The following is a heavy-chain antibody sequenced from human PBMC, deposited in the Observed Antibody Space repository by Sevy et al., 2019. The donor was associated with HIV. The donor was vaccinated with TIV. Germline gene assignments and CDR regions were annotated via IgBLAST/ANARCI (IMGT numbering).Heavy chain of an antibody. Sequence: ASVKVSCKFSGHTLTELPIHWVRQAPGKRLEWMGRFDPEDGERIYAQKFQGRVTMTEDTSTDTAYMELSSLRSEDTALYYCASTREYYSDNSDYFDYWGQGTLVTVSS. CDR1: GHTLTELP. CDR2: FDPEDGER. V-gene: IGHV1-24*01. J-gene: IGHJ4*02. CDR3: ASTREYYSDNSDYFDY. D-gene: IGHD3-22*01.